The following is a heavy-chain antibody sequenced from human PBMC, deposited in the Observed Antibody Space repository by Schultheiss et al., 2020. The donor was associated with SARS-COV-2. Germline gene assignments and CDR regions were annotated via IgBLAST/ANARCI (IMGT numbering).Heavy chain of an antibody. J-gene: IGHJ4*02. CDR1: GFTFSSYE. CDR3: ARDHFYYSSSSPPGY. Sequence: GSLRLSCAASGFTFSSYEMNWVRQAPGKGLEWVSSISSSSSYIYYADSVKGRFTISRDNSKNTLFLQINSLRAEDTAVYYCARDHFYYSSSSPPGYWGQGTLVTVSS. CDR2: ISSSSSYI. D-gene: IGHD6-13*01. V-gene: IGHV3-21*01.